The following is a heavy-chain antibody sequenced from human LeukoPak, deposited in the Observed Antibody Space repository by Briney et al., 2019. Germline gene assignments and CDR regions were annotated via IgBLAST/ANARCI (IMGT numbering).Heavy chain of an antibody. D-gene: IGHD3-10*01. CDR1: GGSISSYY. J-gene: IGHJ4*02. Sequence: SETLSLTCTVSGGSISSYYWSWIRQPPGKGLEWIGETNHSGSTNYNPSLKSRVTISVDTSKNQFSLKLSSVTAADTAVYYCARDPYYYGSGSSFDYWGQGTLVTVSS. V-gene: IGHV4-34*01. CDR2: TNHSGST. CDR3: ARDPYYYGSGSSFDY.